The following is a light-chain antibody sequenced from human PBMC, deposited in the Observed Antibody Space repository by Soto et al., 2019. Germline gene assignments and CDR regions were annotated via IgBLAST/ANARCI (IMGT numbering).Light chain of an antibody. CDR3: QSYDSSLSVYVG. J-gene: IGLJ2*01. V-gene: IGLV1-40*01. CDR1: SSNIGAGYD. Sequence: QSVLTQPPSVSGAPGQTVTISCTGSSSNIGAGYDVQWYQQLPGAAPQLVIFGNTNRPSGVPDRFSGSRSGTSASLAIIGLQAEDEGDYYCQSYDSSLSVYVGFGGGTKLTVL. CDR2: GNT.